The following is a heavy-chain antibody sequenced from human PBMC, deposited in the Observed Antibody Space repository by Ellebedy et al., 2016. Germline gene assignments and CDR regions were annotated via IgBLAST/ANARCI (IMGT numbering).Heavy chain of an antibody. CDR1: GFTFKTYA. CDR2: LSGSGPKT. Sequence: GGSLRLSXAASGFTFKTYAMSWVRQAPGEGLEWASTLSGSGPKTYYADSVQGRFTISRDNSKSTLYLQMNSLRAEDTAVYYCAKHKTDGDYYLDLWGRGTLVTVSS. J-gene: IGHJ2*01. V-gene: IGHV3-23*01. D-gene: IGHD2-21*01. CDR3: AKHKTDGDYYLDL.